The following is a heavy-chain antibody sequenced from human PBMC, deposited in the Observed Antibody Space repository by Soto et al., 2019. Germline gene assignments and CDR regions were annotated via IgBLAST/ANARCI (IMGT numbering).Heavy chain of an antibody. CDR1: GFTFSSYG. CDR3: ARDYDSSGYPRYYFDY. D-gene: IGHD3-22*01. Sequence: GGSLRLSCAASGFTFSSYGMHWVLQAPGKGLEWVAVIWYDGSNKYYADSVKGRFTISRDNSKNTLYLQMNSLRAEDTAVYYCARDYDSSGYPRYYFDYWGQGTLVTVSS. CDR2: IWYDGSNK. J-gene: IGHJ4*02. V-gene: IGHV3-33*01.